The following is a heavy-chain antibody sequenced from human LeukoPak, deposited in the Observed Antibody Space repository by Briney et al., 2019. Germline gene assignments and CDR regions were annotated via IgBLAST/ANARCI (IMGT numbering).Heavy chain of an antibody. J-gene: IGHJ6*03. D-gene: IGHD3-3*01. Sequence: GGTLRLSCGASGFTFNNYGMNWVRQAPGKGLEWVSAISGSGGSTYYADSVKGRFTISRDNSKNTLYLQMNSLRAEDTAVYYCAKPGTGFWSGYYYYYYYMDVWGKGTTVTISS. CDR1: GFTFNNYG. V-gene: IGHV3-23*01. CDR2: ISGSGGST. CDR3: AKPGTGFWSGYYYYYYYMDV.